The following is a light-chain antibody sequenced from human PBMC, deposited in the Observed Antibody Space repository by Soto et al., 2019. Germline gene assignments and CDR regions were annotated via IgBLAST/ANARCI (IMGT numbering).Light chain of an antibody. CDR3: QQVHSFPLT. J-gene: IGKJ3*01. Sequence: EIQLAPYRYTLSASVGERVTLICLASESMSNCLAWYQQKPGKAPKLLISGASSLQTGVPSRFSGSGSGTEFTLTISSLQPEDFATYYCQQVHSFPLTFGPGTKVDIK. CDR1: ESMSNC. V-gene: IGKV1-5*02. CDR2: GAS.